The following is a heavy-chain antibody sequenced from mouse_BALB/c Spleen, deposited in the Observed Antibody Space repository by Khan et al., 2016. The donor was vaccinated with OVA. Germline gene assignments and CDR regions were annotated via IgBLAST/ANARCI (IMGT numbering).Heavy chain of an antibody. D-gene: IGHD2-2*01. Sequence: QVQLQQSGAELVKPGASVKLSCKASGYTFTSYYMYWVKQRPGQGLEWIGEINPNNGGTNFNEKFKSKATLTVDESSSTAYMQLNNLTSEDSAVYYCTRSGYGSFAYWGQGTLVTVSA. J-gene: IGHJ3*01. CDR3: TRSGYGSFAY. V-gene: IGHV1S81*02. CDR1: GYTFTSYY. CDR2: INPNNGGT.